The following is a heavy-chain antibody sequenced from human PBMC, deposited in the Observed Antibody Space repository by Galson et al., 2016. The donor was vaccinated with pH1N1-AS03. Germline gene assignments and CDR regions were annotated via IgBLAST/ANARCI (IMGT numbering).Heavy chain of an antibody. CDR2: AYYGENT. J-gene: IGHJ4*02. CDR1: GYSITTGHY. CDR3: ARHVGGSYPNNLDS. Sequence: ETLSLTCTVSGYSITTGHYWGWIRQPPGKGLEWIGSAYYGENTDYSPSPKSRVTISLDTSKNQFSLNLNSVTAADTAVYYCARHVGGSYPNNLDSWGQGTLVIVSS. V-gene: IGHV4-38-2*02. D-gene: IGHD1-26*01.